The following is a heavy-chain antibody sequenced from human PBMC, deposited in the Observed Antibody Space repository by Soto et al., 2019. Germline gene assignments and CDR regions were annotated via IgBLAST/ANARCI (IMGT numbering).Heavy chain of an antibody. CDR1: GFTLSSRW. CDR3: VRDRGYPDSFDV. J-gene: IGHJ3*01. V-gene: IGHV3-74*01. Sequence: PGGSLRLSCVVSGFTLSSRWMHWVRQTPGKGLVWVSRINTDGTTTTYADSVKGRFTISRDNAKNTLYLQMHSLRAEDTALYFCVRDRGYPDSFDVWGQGTMVTVSS. D-gene: IGHD1-1*01. CDR2: INTDGTTT.